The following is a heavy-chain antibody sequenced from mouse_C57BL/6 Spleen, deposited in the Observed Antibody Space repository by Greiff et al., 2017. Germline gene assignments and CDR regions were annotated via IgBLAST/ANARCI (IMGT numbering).Heavy chain of an antibody. CDR3: AILTGTDGYYFDY. V-gene: IGHV2-2*01. CDR2: IWSGGST. D-gene: IGHD4-1*01. CDR1: GFSLTRYG. Sequence: VQLQQSGPGLVQPSQRLSITCTVSGFSLTRYGVHWVRQSPGKGLEWLGVIWSGGSTDYNAAFISRLSISKDNSKSQVFFKMNSLQSDDTAIYYCAILTGTDGYYFDYWGQGTTLTVSS. J-gene: IGHJ2*01.